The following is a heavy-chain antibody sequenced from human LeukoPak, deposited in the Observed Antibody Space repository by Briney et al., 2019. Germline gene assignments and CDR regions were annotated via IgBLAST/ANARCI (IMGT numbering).Heavy chain of an antibody. CDR2: VRSKAYGGTT. CDR3: TRGPILLWLHNGIDV. CDR1: GFILADHA. D-gene: IGHD5-18*01. Sequence: GRSLRLPCTASGFILADHAMAWVRQAPGKGLECVGFVRSKAYGGTTEYATSVKGRITISRDDSESIVYLQMNSLKTEDTAVYYCTRGPILLWLHNGIDVWGQGTTVIVSS. J-gene: IGHJ6*01. V-gene: IGHV3-49*04.